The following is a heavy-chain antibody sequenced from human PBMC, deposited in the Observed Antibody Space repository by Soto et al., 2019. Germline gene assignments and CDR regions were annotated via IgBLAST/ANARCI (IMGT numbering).Heavy chain of an antibody. V-gene: IGHV3-30*09. J-gene: IGHJ6*02. D-gene: IGHD5-18*01. CDR2: ISFDGSNK. CDR3: ARFNYGYGGDPTYGMDV. CDR1: GFTFTTYP. Sequence: GGSLRLSCTVSGFTFTTYPLHWVRQAPGKGLQWVAAISFDGSNKHYADSAKGRFAISRDNSNNTLYLHMNSLRSDDTARYYCARFNYGYGGDPTYGMDVWGQGTTVTVSS.